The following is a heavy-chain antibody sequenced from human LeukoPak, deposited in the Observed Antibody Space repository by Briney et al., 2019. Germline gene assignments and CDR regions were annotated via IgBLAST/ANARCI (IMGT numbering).Heavy chain of an antibody. CDR1: GGTFSSYA. V-gene: IGHV1-69*04. J-gene: IGHJ4*02. CDR2: IIPILGIA. CDR3: AREVYFTMVRGPFDN. D-gene: IGHD3-10*01. Sequence: SVKVSCKASGGTFSSYAISWVRQAPGQGLEWMVRIIPILGIANYAQKFQGRVTITADKSTSRAYMELSSLRSEDTAVYYCAREVYFTMVRGPFDNWGQGTLVTVSS.